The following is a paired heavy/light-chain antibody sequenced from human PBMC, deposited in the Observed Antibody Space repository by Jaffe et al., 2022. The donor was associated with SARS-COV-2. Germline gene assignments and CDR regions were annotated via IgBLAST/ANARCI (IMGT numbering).Light chain of an antibody. CDR2: AAS. CDR3: LQHNSYPHT. Sequence: DIQMTQSPSSLSASVGDRVTITCRASQGIRNDLGWYQQKPGKAPKRLIYAASSLQSGVPSRFSGSGSGTEFTLTISSLQPEDFATYYCLQHNSYPHTFGPGTKVDIK. CDR1: QGIRND. J-gene: IGKJ3*01. V-gene: IGKV1-17*01.
Heavy chain of an antibody. Sequence: QVQLVESGGGVVQPGRSLRLSCAASGFTFSSYAIHWVRQAPGKGLEWVAVISYAGSNKYYADSVKGRFTISRDNSKNTLYLQMNSLRAEDTAVYYCAREPWYGDYGRPDVMDVWGQGTTVTVSS. J-gene: IGHJ6*02. CDR1: GFTFSSYA. CDR2: ISYAGSNK. CDR3: AREPWYGDYGRPDVMDV. D-gene: IGHD4-17*01. V-gene: IGHV3-30-3*01.